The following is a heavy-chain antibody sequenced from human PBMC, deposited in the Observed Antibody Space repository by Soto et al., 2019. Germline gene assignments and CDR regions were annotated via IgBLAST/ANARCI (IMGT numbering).Heavy chain of an antibody. CDR1: GFTFSSYS. Sequence: GGSLRLSCAASGFTFSSYSMNWVRQAPGKGLEWVSYISSSSSTIYYADSVKGRFTISRDNAKNSLYLQMNSLRDEDTAVYYFSRASISGPALFYYWAQGSLVPVSS. V-gene: IGHV3-48*02. CDR3: SRASISGPALFYY. J-gene: IGHJ4*02. CDR2: ISSSSSTI. D-gene: IGHD6-6*01.